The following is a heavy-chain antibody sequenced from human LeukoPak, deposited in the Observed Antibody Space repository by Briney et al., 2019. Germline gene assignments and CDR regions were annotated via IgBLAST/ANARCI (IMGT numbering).Heavy chain of an antibody. CDR1: GYTFTNDH. J-gene: IGHJ4*02. CDR3: ARDFYSGSNVPHY. CDR2: INPNSGIT. D-gene: IGHD1-26*01. V-gene: IGHV1-2*02. Sequence: VASLKVSCKASGYTFTNDHIHWVRQAPGQGLEWMGWINPNSGITKYAQKFEGRVTMTRDTSISTAYMELSRLRSHDTAVYYCARDFYSGSNVPHYWGQGTLVIVSS.